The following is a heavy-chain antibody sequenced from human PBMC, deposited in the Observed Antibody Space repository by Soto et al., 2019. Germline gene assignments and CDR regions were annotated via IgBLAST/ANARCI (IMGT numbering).Heavy chain of an antibody. CDR3: SGGVGDAF. Sequence: EVHLVESGGGLVQTGGSLRLSCAIFESTVSRDWMNWVRQAPGKGLEWVAHINQDGSEKYYVDSVKGRFTISRDNAKKSLYLQMNSLSPADTAMYYCSGGVGDAFWGQGILVTVSS. D-gene: IGHD1-26*01. V-gene: IGHV3-7*04. J-gene: IGHJ4*02. CDR1: ESTVSRDW. CDR2: INQDGSEK.